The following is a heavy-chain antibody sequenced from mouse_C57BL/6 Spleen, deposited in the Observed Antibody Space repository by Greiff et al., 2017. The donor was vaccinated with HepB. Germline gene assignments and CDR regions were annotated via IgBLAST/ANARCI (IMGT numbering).Heavy chain of an antibody. CDR3: ARGYVYAMDY. Sequence: EVKVEESGGGLVKPGGSLKLSCAASGFTFSDYGMHWVRQAPEKGLEWVAYISSGSSTIYYADTVKGRFTISRDNAKNTLFLQMTSLRSEDTAMYYCARGYVYAMDYWGQGTSVTVSS. CDR1: GFTFSDYG. CDR2: ISSGSSTI. V-gene: IGHV5-17*01. J-gene: IGHJ4*01. D-gene: IGHD1-2*01.